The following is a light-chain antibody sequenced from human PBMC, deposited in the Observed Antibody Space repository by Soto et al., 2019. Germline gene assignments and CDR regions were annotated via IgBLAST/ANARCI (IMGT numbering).Light chain of an antibody. V-gene: IGLV2-11*01. CDR3: CSYAGSYTLV. Sequence: QSALTQPRSVSGSPGQSVTISCTGTSSDVGGYNYVSWYQQHPGKAPKLIIYDVSKRPSGVPDRFSGSKSGNTASLTISGLWAEDEADYYCCSYAGSYTLVFGGGTQLTVL. J-gene: IGLJ7*01. CDR1: SSDVGGYNY. CDR2: DVS.